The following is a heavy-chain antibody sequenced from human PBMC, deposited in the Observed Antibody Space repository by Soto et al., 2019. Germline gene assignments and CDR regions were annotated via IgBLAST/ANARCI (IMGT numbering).Heavy chain of an antibody. J-gene: IGHJ3*02. CDR3: ARHRPVSRAFDI. CDR1: GFTFSSYW. Sequence: GGSLRLSCAASGFTFSSYWMSWVRQAPEKGLEWVASIKQDGSEKYYVDSVKGRFTISRDNAKNSLYLQMNSLGAEDTAVYYCARHRPVSRAFDIWAQGTMVTVSS. V-gene: IGHV3-7*01. CDR2: IKQDGSEK. D-gene: IGHD2-2*01.